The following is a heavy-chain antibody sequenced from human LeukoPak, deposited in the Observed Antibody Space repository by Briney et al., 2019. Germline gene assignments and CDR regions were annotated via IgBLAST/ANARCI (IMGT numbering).Heavy chain of an antibody. CDR3: ARSGGNYYDSSGYFDY. J-gene: IGHJ4*02. D-gene: IGHD3-22*01. CDR2: IYPGDSDT. Sequence: GESLKISCKGSGYRFTDYWIGWVRQMPGKGLEWMGIIYPGDSDTRYSPSFQGQVTISADKSISTAYLQWSSLKASDTAMYYCARSGGNYYDSSGYFDYWGQGTLVTVSS. V-gene: IGHV5-51*01. CDR1: GYRFTDYW.